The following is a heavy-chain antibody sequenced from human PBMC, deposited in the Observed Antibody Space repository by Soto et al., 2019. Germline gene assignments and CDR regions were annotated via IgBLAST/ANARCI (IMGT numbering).Heavy chain of an antibody. D-gene: IGHD6-19*01. V-gene: IGHV5-51*01. Sequence: GESLKISCKGSGYSFSSYWIAWGRQMPGKGPEWMGIIYPDDSDTRYSPSFQGQVTISADKSISTAYLQWSSLRASDTAMYYCARPIAVAGQYGMDVWGQGTTVTVS. CDR3: ARPIAVAGQYGMDV. CDR2: IYPDDSDT. J-gene: IGHJ6*02. CDR1: GYSFSSYW.